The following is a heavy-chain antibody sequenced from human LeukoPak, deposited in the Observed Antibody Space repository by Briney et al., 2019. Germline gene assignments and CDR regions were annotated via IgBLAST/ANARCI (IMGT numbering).Heavy chain of an antibody. CDR3: ARDILTGYFLYYFDY. D-gene: IGHD3-9*01. CDR1: GYTFTSYA. Sequence: ASVNVSCTASGYTFTSYAMHWVRQAPGQRLEWMGWINAGNGNTKYSQKFQGRVTITRDTSASTAYMELSSLRSEDTTVYYCARDILTGYFLYYFDYWGQGTLVTVSS. J-gene: IGHJ4*02. CDR2: INAGNGNT. V-gene: IGHV1-3*01.